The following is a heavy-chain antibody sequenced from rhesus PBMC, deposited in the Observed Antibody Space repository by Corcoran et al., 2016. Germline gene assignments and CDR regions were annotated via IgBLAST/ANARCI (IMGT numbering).Heavy chain of an antibody. J-gene: IGHJ6*01. CDR3: ERDMKYGNFYGLDS. CDR2: INGNSGKT. D-gene: IGHD4-29*01. Sequence: QVQLQESGPGLVKPSETLSLTCAVSGASISTYWWSWIRQSPGKGLEWIGEINGNSGKTNYNPSLKSRVTISKDASKNQFSLKVNSVTAADTAVYYCERDMKYGNFYGLDSWGQGVVVTVSS. CDR1: GASISTYW. V-gene: IGHV4-80*01.